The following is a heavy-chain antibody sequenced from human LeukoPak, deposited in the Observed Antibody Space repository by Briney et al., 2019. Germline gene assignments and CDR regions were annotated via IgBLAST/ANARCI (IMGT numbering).Heavy chain of an antibody. CDR1: GYTFTSYY. J-gene: IGHJ6*03. CDR2: INPSGGST. Sequence: GASVKVSCKASGYTFTSYYMHWVRQAPGQGLEWMGIINPSGGSTSYAQKFQGRVTMTRDTSTSTVYMELSSLRSEDTAVYYCARAAGSYDFWSGYSIGDYYYMDVWGKGTTVTVSS. V-gene: IGHV1-46*01. D-gene: IGHD3-3*01. CDR3: ARAAGSYDFWSGYSIGDYYYMDV.